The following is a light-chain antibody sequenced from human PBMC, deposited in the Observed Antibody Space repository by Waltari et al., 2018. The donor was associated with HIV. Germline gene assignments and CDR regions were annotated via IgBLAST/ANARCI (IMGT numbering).Light chain of an antibody. CDR1: SSDVGGYNY. CDR3: SSYTSSSTLV. J-gene: IGLJ2*01. Sequence: QSALTQPASVSGSPGQSITISCRGTSSDVGGYNYVSWYQQHPGKAPKLMIYEVSNRPSGVSNRFSGSKSGNTASLTISGLQAEDEADYYCSSYTSSSTLVFGGGTKLTVL. V-gene: IGLV2-14*01. CDR2: EVS.